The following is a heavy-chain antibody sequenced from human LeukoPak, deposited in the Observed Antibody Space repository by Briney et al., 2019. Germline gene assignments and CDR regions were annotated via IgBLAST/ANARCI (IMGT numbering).Heavy chain of an antibody. D-gene: IGHD3-3*01. V-gene: IGHV1-2*06. Sequence: ASVKVSCKASGYTFTGYHMHWVRQAPGQGLEWMGRINPNSGDTNYAQKFQGRVTMTRDTSTSTVYMELSSLRSEDTAVYYCARENKYYDFWSGYSSKDYWGQGTLVTVSS. CDR2: INPNSGDT. J-gene: IGHJ4*02. CDR1: GYTFTGYH. CDR3: ARENKYYDFWSGYSSKDY.